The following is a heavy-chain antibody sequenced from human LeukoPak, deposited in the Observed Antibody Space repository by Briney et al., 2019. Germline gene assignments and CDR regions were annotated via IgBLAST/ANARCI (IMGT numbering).Heavy chain of an antibody. J-gene: IGHJ6*02. Sequence: SETLSLTCAVFGGSFSGYYWSWLRQSPEKGLEWIGEMSHTGATNYNPSLKSRVTVSVDTSKKQFSLNLRSVTAAGTAVYYCARGLHYNILTGGMDVWGQGTTVIVSS. CDR3: ARGLHYNILTGGMDV. CDR2: MSHTGAT. CDR1: GGSFSGYY. D-gene: IGHD3-9*01. V-gene: IGHV4-34*01.